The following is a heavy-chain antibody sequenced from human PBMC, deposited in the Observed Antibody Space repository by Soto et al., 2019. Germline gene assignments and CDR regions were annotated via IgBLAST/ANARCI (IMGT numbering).Heavy chain of an antibody. Sequence: SETLSLTCTVSGGSISNHYWSWIRQPPGKGLEWIGYIYYSGSTDYNPSLKSRVTTSIDTSKNQFSLKVTSVTAADTAVYYCARDRVGVSSSWFDSWGRGTLVTVSS. D-gene: IGHD1-26*01. J-gene: IGHJ5*01. CDR3: ARDRVGVSSSWFDS. CDR2: IYYSGST. CDR1: GGSISNHY. V-gene: IGHV4-59*11.